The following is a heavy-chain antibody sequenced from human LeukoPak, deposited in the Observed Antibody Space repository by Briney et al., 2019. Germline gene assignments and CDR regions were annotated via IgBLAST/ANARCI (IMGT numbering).Heavy chain of an antibody. CDR2: ISGSGGST. CDR3: AKDAVPYYYYYYGMDV. J-gene: IGHJ6*02. CDR1: GFTFSSYA. V-gene: IGHV3-23*01. Sequence: GGSLRLSCAASGFTFSSYAMSWVRQAPGKGLEWVSAISGSGGSTYYADSVKGRFTISRDNSKNTLYLQMNSLRAEDTAVYYCAKDAVPYYYYYYGMDVWGQGTTVTVSS.